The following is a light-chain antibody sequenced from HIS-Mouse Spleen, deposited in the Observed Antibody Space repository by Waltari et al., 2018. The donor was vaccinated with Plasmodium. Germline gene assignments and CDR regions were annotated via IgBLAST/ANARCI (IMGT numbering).Light chain of an antibody. V-gene: IGKV1-39*01. CDR3: QQSYSTWT. J-gene: IGKJ1*01. Sequence: DIHMTQSPSSLYASVGVRVTITCRASQSISNYLNLYQQKPGKAPKFLIYAASTLQSGVPSRFSGSGSGTDFTLTISSLQPEDFATYYCQQSYSTWTFGQGTKVEIK. CDR1: QSISNY. CDR2: AAS.